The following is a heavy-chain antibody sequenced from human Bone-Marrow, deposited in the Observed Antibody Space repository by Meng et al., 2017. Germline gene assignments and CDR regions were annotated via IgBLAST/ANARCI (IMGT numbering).Heavy chain of an antibody. CDR1: GYTFTGYY. CDR3: ARGGVWRGQLWSHLYYFDY. Sequence: SVNVSCKASGYTFTGYYMHWVRQAPGQGLEWMGWINPNSGGTNYAQKFQGRVTMTRDTSISTAYMELSRLRSDDTAVYYCARGGVWRGQLWSHLYYFDYWGQGTLVTVSS. CDR2: INPNSGGT. J-gene: IGHJ4*02. D-gene: IGHD5-18*01. V-gene: IGHV1-2*02.